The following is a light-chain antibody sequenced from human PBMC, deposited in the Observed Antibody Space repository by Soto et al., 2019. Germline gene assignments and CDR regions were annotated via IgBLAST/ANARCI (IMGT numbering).Light chain of an antibody. CDR2: EVT. Sequence: QSALTQPPSASGSPGQSVTISCTGTSSDVGGYNYVSWYQQYPGRAPKLMIYEVTKRPSGVSDRFSGSKSGNTASLTVSGLQAEDAAAYSCSSYAASNNFYFVFGGGTKLTV. CDR1: SSDVGGYNY. V-gene: IGLV2-8*01. CDR3: SSYAASNNFYFV. J-gene: IGLJ3*02.